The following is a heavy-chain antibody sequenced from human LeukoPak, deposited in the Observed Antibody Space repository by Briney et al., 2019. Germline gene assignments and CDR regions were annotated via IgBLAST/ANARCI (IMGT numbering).Heavy chain of an antibody. V-gene: IGHV3-9*03. CDR3: AKDSERDTTMVIDY. Sequence: GKSLRLSCAASGFTFDDYAMHWVRQAPGKGLEWVSGIGWNSGSIGYAVSVKGRFTISRDNAKSSLYLQMNSLRAEDMAFYYCAKDSERDTTMVIDYWGQGTLVTVSS. J-gene: IGHJ4*02. D-gene: IGHD5-18*01. CDR2: IGWNSGSI. CDR1: GFTFDDYA.